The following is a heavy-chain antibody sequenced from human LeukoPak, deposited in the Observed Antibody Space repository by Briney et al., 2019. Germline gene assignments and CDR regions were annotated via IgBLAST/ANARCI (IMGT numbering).Heavy chain of an antibody. CDR3: ARVGYYYGSGSYYNPS. CDR2: ISHSGST. J-gene: IGHJ4*02. D-gene: IGHD3-10*01. Sequence: PSETLSLTGAVYGGSFSGYYWSWIRQPPGKGLEWIGEISHSGSTNYNPSLKSRVTISVDTSKNQFSLKLSSVTAADTAVYYCARVGYYYGSGSYYNPSWGQGTLVTVSS. V-gene: IGHV4-34*01. CDR1: GGSFSGYY.